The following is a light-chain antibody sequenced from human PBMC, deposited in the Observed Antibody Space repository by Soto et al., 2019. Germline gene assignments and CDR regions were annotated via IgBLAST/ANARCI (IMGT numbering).Light chain of an antibody. CDR2: GAS. Sequence: EIVLTQSPGTLSLSPGERATLSCRASHIVSSSYLAWYQQKPGQAPRPLIYGASSRAIGISDRFSGSGSGTDFTLTISRLEPEDFAVYYCQQYGSSPWTFGQGTKVDIK. CDR3: QQYGSSPWT. CDR1: HIVSSSY. V-gene: IGKV3-20*01. J-gene: IGKJ1*01.